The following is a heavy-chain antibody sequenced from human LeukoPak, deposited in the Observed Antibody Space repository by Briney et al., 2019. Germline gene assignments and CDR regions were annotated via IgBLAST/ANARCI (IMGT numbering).Heavy chain of an antibody. J-gene: IGHJ4*02. Sequence: GGSLRLSCAASGFTFSSYAMSWVRQAPGKGLEGVSAISGRGGRTYYADSVKGRFAISRDNSKNTLYLQMNSLRADDTAVYYCAKHFFHSVLVVVISYWGQGTLVTVSS. CDR2: ISGRGGRT. D-gene: IGHD3-22*01. V-gene: IGHV3-23*01. CDR1: GFTFSSYA. CDR3: AKHFFHSVLVVVISY.